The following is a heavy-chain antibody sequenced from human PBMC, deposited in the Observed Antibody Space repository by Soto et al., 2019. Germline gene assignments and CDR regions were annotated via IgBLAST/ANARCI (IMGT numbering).Heavy chain of an antibody. CDR3: AREGYSSGWLDGMDV. V-gene: IGHV6-1*01. J-gene: IGHJ6*02. D-gene: IGHD6-19*01. Sequence: SQTLSLTCAISGDRVSSNSAAWNLISQSPSRGLEWLGRTYYRSKWNRDYAVSMKSRIIIYPDTSKNQFSLQMKSVTPEDTAVYYCAREGYSSGWLDGMDVWGQGTPVTVSS. CDR2: TYYRSKWNR. CDR1: GDRVSSNSAA.